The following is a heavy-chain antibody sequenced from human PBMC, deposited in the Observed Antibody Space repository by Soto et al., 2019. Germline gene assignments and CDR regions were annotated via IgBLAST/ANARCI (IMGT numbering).Heavy chain of an antibody. Sequence: ASVKVSCKASGYTFTSYGISWVRQAPGQGLEWMGWISAYNGNTNYAQKLQGRVTMTTDTSTSTAYMELRSLRSDDTAVYYCARVQYYDSSGYPDYWGQGALVTVYS. D-gene: IGHD3-22*01. CDR1: GYTFTSYG. J-gene: IGHJ4*02. CDR2: ISAYNGNT. CDR3: ARVQYYDSSGYPDY. V-gene: IGHV1-18*04.